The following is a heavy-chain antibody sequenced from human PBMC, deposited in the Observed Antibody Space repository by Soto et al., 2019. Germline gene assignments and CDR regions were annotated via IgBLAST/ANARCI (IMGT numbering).Heavy chain of an antibody. CDR1: GGSVGSGAYY. J-gene: IGHJ3*01. D-gene: IGHD5-18*01. V-gene: IGHV4-30-4*01. CDR3: ARDVAHGYTENV. Sequence: QVQLQESGPGLVKPSQTLSLACTVSGGSVGSGAYYYSWIRQPPGKGLEWIGYIYDSGITNYTPSLEGRVTMSIDRSNNQVSLKLSSVTAADTAVYFCARDVAHGYTENVWGQGTMVTVSS. CDR2: IYDSGIT.